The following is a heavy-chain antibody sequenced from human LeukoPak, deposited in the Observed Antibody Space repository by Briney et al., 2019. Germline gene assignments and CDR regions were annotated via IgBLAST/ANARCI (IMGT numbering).Heavy chain of an antibody. Sequence: SETLSLTCTVSGGSISSSSYYWGRIRQPPGKGLEWIGYIYYSGSTNYNPSLKSRVTISVDTSKNQFSLKLSSVTAADTAVYYCARVQQQLPYYYYYMDVWGKGTTVTVSS. CDR1: GGSISSSSYY. CDR2: IYYSGST. J-gene: IGHJ6*03. V-gene: IGHV4-61*05. D-gene: IGHD6-13*01. CDR3: ARVQQQLPYYYYYMDV.